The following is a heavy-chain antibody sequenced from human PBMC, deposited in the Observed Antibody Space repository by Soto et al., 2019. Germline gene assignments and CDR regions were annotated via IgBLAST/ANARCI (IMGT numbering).Heavy chain of an antibody. CDR3: ASGYYDSSGYSIDY. CDR2: LAVILGTP. Sequence: QVQLMQSGSEVKKPGSSVKISCKAFGGTFNSNAFSWVRQVPGQGLEWMGGLAVILGTPNYAQKFQGRVTLSADETTTTAYMEVTSLTSEDAAVYYCASGYYDSSGYSIDYWGQGTQITVSS. V-gene: IGHV1-69*01. J-gene: IGHJ4*02. CDR1: GGTFNSNA. D-gene: IGHD3-22*01.